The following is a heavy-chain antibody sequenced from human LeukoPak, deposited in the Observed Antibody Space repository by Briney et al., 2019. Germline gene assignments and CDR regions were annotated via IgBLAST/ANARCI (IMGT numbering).Heavy chain of an antibody. J-gene: IGHJ5*02. D-gene: IGHD6-13*01. CDR2: IIPIFGTA. V-gene: IGHV1-69*05. CDR1: GGTFSSYA. CDR3: ARDEGSSWYGGQNWFDP. Sequence: GSSVKVSCKASGGTFSSYAISWVRQAPGQGLEWMGGIIPIFGTANYAQKFQGRVTITTDESTSTAYMELSSLRSEDTAVYYCARDEGSSWYGGQNWFDPWGQGTLVTVSS.